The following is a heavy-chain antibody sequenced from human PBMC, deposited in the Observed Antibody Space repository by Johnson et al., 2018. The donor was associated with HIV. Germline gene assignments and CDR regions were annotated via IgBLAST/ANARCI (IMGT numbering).Heavy chain of an antibody. V-gene: IGHV3-30*18. CDR1: GFTFSNYD. CDR2: ISYDGTNK. D-gene: IGHD5-24*01. J-gene: IGHJ3*01. Sequence: QVQLVESGGGVVQPGRSLRLSCAASGFTFSNYDIHWVRQAPGKGLEWVAFISYDGTNKYYPGSVKGRFTIHRDTSKNTLDLQMNNLRVEETALYYCAKSALERATPLAEGDAFDVCGQGTMVTVSS. CDR3: AKSALERATPLAEGDAFDV.